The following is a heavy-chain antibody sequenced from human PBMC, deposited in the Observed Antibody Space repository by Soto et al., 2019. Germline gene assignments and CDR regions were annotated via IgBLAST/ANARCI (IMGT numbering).Heavy chain of an antibody. Sequence: QVQLVESGGGVVQPGRSLRLSCAASGFTFSSYGMHWVRQAPGKGLEWVAVIWYDGSNKYYADSVKGRFTISRDNSKNTLYLQMNSLRAEDTAVYYCARDPVITIFRVAETYGMDVWGQGTTVTVSS. V-gene: IGHV3-33*01. CDR3: ARDPVITIFRVAETYGMDV. CDR2: IWYDGSNK. D-gene: IGHD3-3*01. CDR1: GFTFSSYG. J-gene: IGHJ6*02.